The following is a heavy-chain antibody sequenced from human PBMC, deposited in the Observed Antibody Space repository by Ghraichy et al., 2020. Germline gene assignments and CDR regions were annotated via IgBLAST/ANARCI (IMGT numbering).Heavy chain of an antibody. V-gene: IGHV3-43*01. J-gene: IGHJ6*02. CDR1: GFTFDDYT. CDR2: ISWDGGST. CDR3: AKDMGGGYCSSTSCYADYGMDV. D-gene: IGHD2-2*01. Sequence: GGSLRLSCAASGFTFDDYTMHWVRQAPGKGLEWVSLISWDGGSTYYADSVKGRFTISRDNSKNSLYLQMNSLRTEDTALYYCAKDMGGGYCSSTSCYADYGMDVWGQGTTVTVSS.